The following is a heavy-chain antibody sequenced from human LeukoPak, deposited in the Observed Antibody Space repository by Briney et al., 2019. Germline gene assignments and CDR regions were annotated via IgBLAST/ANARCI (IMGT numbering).Heavy chain of an antibody. CDR1: GFSLSTSGVG. CDR3: AHGIAHHMVRGKDWFDP. Sequence: SGPTLVNPTQTLTLTCTFSGFSLSTSGVGVGWIRQPPGKALEWLALIYWNDDKRYSPSLKSRLTITKDTSKNQVVLTMTNMDPVDTATYYCAHGIAHHMVRGKDWFDPWGQGTLVTVSS. V-gene: IGHV2-5*01. CDR2: IYWNDDK. J-gene: IGHJ5*02. D-gene: IGHD3-10*01.